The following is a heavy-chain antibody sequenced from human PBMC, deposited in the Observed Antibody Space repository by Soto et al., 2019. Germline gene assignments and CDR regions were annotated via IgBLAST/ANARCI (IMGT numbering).Heavy chain of an antibody. D-gene: IGHD6-13*01. Sequence: ASVKVSCKASGYTFTRYVISWVRQAPGQGLEWMGGIIPIFGTANYAQKFQGRVTITADESTSTAYMELSSLRSEDTAVYYCARSTYSSSWNYWGQGTLVTVSS. CDR1: GYTFTRYV. CDR3: ARSTYSSSWNY. CDR2: IIPIFGTA. V-gene: IGHV1-69*13. J-gene: IGHJ4*02.